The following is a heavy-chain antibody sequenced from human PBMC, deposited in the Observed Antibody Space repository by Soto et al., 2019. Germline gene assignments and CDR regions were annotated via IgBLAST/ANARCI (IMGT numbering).Heavy chain of an antibody. J-gene: IGHJ6*02. V-gene: IGHV3-30*18. CDR2: ISYDGRSE. CDR1: GLPFSNFG. Sequence: GGSLRLSCVCSGLPFSNFGMHLVRPAPGKGLEWVAGISYDGRSESYVDSVRGRFTLSRDNSKNTLSLQMISLRPEDTGVYYCAKDLDVVMVLSATRGLDVWGQGTTVTVSS. CDR3: AKDLDVVMVLSATRGLDV. D-gene: IGHD2-15*01.